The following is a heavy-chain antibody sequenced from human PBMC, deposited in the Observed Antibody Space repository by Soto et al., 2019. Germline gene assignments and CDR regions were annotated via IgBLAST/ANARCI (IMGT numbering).Heavy chain of an antibody. CDR3: ARAYDVRSGNYYGMDV. CDR2: VIPMFGTP. CDR1: GGSFRSYA. V-gene: IGHV1-69*01. J-gene: IGHJ6*02. D-gene: IGHD3-10*02. Sequence: QVQLVQSGAEVKKPGSSLRVSCKASGGSFRSYAFSWVRQAPGQRLEWMGGVIPMFGTPKNAQKFQTRITIGADEFTRTVYMELSSLTSEDTAIYYGARAYDVRSGNYYGMDVWGQGTTVTVSS.